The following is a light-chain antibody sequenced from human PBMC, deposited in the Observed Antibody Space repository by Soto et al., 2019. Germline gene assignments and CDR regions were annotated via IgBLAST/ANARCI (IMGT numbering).Light chain of an antibody. CDR3: QSYDSSLSGYV. CDR2: GNN. CDR1: SANIGAAYN. J-gene: IGLJ1*01. V-gene: IGLV1-40*01. Sequence: QCLLTQPPSVSGAPGQRFTIACTGSSANIGAAYNVDWYQQLPGTAPKLLIYGNNNRPSGVPARFSGSKSGTSASLAIAGLQAEDEGDYYCQSYDSSLSGYVFGTGTKVTVL.